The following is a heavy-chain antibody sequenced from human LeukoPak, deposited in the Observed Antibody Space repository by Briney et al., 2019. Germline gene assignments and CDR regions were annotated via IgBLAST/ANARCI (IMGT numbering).Heavy chain of an antibody. J-gene: IGHJ4*02. CDR3: AKVSGSYYFDY. CDR2: ISGSGDST. V-gene: IGHV3-23*01. CDR1: GFTFSSYS. D-gene: IGHD1-26*01. Sequence: PGGSLRLSCAASGFTFSSYSMSWVRQAPGKGLEWVSGISGSGDSTYYADSVKGRFTISRDNSKNTLYLQMNSLRAEDTAVYYCAKVSGSYYFDYWGQGTLVTVSS.